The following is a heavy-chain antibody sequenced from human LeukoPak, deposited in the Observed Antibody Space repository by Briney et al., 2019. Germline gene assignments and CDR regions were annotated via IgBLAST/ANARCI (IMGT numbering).Heavy chain of an antibody. CDR3: ARYIAVAAYFDY. D-gene: IGHD6-19*01. J-gene: IGHJ4*02. CDR1: GGSLSSYY. V-gene: IGHV4-59*01. CDR2: IYYSWST. Sequence: SETLSLTCSVSGGSLSSYYCSLIRQPPGKGLEWIGYIYYSWSTNFNPSLKSRVTISVDTSKNQFSLKLSSVTAADTAVCYCARYIAVAAYFDYWGQGTLVTVSS.